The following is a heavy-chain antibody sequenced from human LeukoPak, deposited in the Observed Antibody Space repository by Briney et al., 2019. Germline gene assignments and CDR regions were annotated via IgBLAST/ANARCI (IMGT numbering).Heavy chain of an antibody. CDR3: ARDSVGASRFDP. D-gene: IGHD1-26*01. Sequence: GGSLRLSCAASGFSFSRYGMHWVRQAPGKGLEWVALIWYDGSKKYYADSVKGRFTISRDDSKKMLYLQMDSLRAEDTAVYYCARDSVGASRFDPWGQGTLVTVSS. CDR1: GFSFSRYG. J-gene: IGHJ5*02. V-gene: IGHV3-33*01. CDR2: IWYDGSKK.